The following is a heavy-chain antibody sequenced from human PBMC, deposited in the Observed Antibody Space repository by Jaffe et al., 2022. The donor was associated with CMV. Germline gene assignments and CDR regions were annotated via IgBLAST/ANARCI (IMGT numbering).Heavy chain of an antibody. Sequence: EVQLVESGGGLVQPGGSLRLSCAASGFTFSSYEMNWVRQAPGKGLEWVSYISSSGSTIYYADSVKGRFTISRDNAKNSLYLQMNSLRAEDTAVYYCARDLKQWRGGPYYYYYYYMDVWGKGTTVTVSS. CDR2: ISSSGSTI. CDR1: GFTFSSYE. J-gene: IGHJ6*03. CDR3: ARDLKQWRGGPYYYYYYYMDV. D-gene: IGHD6-19*01. V-gene: IGHV3-48*03.